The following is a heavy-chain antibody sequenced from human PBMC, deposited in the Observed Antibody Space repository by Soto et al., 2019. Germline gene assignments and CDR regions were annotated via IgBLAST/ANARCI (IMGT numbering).Heavy chain of an antibody. CDR1: GGTFSSYA. CDR3: ARQRAAAGIDDDY. CDR2: XXPIXCXA. Sequence: ASVKVSCKASGGTFSSYAISLVRQAPGQGLEXMGXXXPIXCXAXXTXXXQGRVTMTTDTSTSTAYMELRSLRSDDTAVYYCARQRAAAGIDDDYWGQGTLVTVSS. D-gene: IGHD6-13*01. V-gene: IGHV1-69*05. J-gene: IGHJ4*02.